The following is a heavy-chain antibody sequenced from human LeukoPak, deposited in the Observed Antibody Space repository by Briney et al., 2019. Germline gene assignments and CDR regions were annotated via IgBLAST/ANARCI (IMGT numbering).Heavy chain of an antibody. CDR3: GKHDSDSDY. CDR1: GVIFSSDG. CDR2: TLSAGGDK. Sequence: GGSLRLACVASGVIFSSDGVHWVRRAAGKGLEWVAFTLSAGGDKYYTGSVKRLFTISRHNSKHTLYLQMNSLRAEDPAVYYCGKHDSDSDYWGQGTLDTVS. D-gene: IGHD3-9*01. J-gene: IGHJ4*02. V-gene: IGHV3-30*02.